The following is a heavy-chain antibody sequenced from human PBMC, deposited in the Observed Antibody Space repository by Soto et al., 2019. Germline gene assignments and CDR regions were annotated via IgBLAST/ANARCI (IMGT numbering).Heavy chain of an antibody. D-gene: IGHD3-16*01. Sequence: GASVKISCKASGYTFTGYYMHWVRQAPGQGLEWMGWINPNSGGTNYAQKFQGWVTMTRDTSISTAYMELSRLRSDDTAVYYCARGKLESFGVTHYYYYYMDVCGKVTTVTVS. J-gene: IGHJ6*03. V-gene: IGHV1-2*04. CDR3: ARGKLESFGVTHYYYYYMDV. CDR2: INPNSGGT. CDR1: GYTFTGYY.